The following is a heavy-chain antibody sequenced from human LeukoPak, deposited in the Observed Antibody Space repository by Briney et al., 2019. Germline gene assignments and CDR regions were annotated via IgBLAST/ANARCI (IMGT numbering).Heavy chain of an antibody. J-gene: IGHJ3*02. CDR2: IYYSGST. CDR3: ARLRDAFDI. Sequence: SETLSLTRTVSGGSISSYYWSWIRQPPGKGLEWIGYIYYSGSTNYNPSLKSRVTISVDTSKNQFSLKLSSVTAADTAVYYCARLRDAFDIWGQGTMVTVSS. CDR1: GGSISSYY. V-gene: IGHV4-59*08.